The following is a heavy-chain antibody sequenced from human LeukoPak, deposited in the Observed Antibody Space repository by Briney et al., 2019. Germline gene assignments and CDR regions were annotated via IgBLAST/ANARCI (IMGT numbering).Heavy chain of an antibody. D-gene: IGHD1/OR15-1a*01. J-gene: IGHJ5*01. CDR1: GFTFSSYS. CDR3: AKIGSAGTLLYWFDF. Sequence: PGGSLRLSCAASGFTFSSYSMNWVCQAPGTGLEWVAVISYDGSNQYYADSVKGRFTISRDNSKNTLYLQMNSLRDEDTAVYYCAKIGSAGTLLYWFDFWGQGTLVTVSS. V-gene: IGHV3-30*18. CDR2: ISYDGSNQ.